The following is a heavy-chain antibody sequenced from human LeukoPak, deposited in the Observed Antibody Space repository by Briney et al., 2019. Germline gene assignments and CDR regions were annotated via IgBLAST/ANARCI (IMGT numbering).Heavy chain of an antibody. CDR3: ARDMIPASAGSSNWFDP. J-gene: IGHJ5*02. Sequence: PSQTLSLTCTVSGASISSGEYYWSWIRQPAGKGLEWIGHIYTSGSSNYNPSLKSRVTMSLDTSRNHFSLNLRSVTAADTAVYFCARDMIPASAGSSNWFDPWGQGILVTVSS. D-gene: IGHD6-13*01. V-gene: IGHV4-61*09. CDR2: IYTSGSS. CDR1: GASISSGEYY.